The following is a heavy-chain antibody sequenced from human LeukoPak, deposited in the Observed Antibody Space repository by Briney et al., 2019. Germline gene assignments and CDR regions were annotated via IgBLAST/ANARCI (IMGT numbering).Heavy chain of an antibody. J-gene: IGHJ4*02. V-gene: IGHV4-34*01. CDR1: GGSVSGYY. CDR2: INHSGST. D-gene: IGHD3-10*01. CDR3: ARGLRYYGSGSYYNGGGYFDY. Sequence: SETLSLTCAVYGGSVSGYYWSWIRQPPGKGLEWIGEINHSGSTNYNPSLNSRVTISVDTSKSQFSLKLSSVPAADTAVYYCARGLRYYGSGSYYNGGGYFDYWGQGTLVTVSS.